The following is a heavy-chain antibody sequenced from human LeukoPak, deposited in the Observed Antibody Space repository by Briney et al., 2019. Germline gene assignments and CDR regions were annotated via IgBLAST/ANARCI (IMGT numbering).Heavy chain of an antibody. D-gene: IGHD3-22*01. J-gene: IGHJ5*02. V-gene: IGHV4-59*01. CDR3: ARGSGGYHYDH. CDR1: GGSISSYY. Sequence: PSETLSLTCTDPGGSISSYYWSWIRPTPGTGLDRIGYFFYSGSTNYNPSLKSRVTISVDTSKHQFSLKLSSVTPSDTAVYYCARGSGGYHYDHWGQGTLVTVSS. CDR2: FFYSGST.